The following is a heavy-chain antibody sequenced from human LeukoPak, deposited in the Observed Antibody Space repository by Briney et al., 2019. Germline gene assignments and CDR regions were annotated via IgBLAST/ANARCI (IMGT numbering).Heavy chain of an antibody. D-gene: IGHD4-17*01. CDR3: ARLNDYGDYVAH. V-gene: IGHV4-39*01. Sequence: SETLSLTCTVSGGSISSSSYYWGWIRQPPGKGLEWIGNIYYSGSTYYNPSLKSRVAISEDTSKNQFSLKLSSVNAADTAVYYCARLNDYGDYVAHWGQGTLVTVSS. J-gene: IGHJ4*02. CDR2: IYYSGST. CDR1: GGSISSSSYY.